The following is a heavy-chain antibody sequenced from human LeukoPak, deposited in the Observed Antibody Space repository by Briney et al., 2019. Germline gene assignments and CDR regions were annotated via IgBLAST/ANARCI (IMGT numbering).Heavy chain of an antibody. Sequence: GGSLRLSCAASGFTFSSYAMHWVRQAPGKGLEWVAVISYDGSNKYYADSVKGRFTISRDNSKNTLYLQMNSLRAEDTAVYYCARDFTIFGVVSFYGMDVWGQGTTVTVSS. CDR2: ISYDGSNK. CDR3: ARDFTIFGVVSFYGMDV. V-gene: IGHV3-30-3*01. CDR1: GFTFSSYA. J-gene: IGHJ6*02. D-gene: IGHD3-3*01.